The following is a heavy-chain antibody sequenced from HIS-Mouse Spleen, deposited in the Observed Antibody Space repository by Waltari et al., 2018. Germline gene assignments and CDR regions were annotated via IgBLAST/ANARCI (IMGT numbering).Heavy chain of an antibody. D-gene: IGHD3-9*01. CDR1: GYTFTGYY. V-gene: IGHV1-2*02. J-gene: IGHJ5*02. Sequence: QVQLVQSGAEVKKPGASVKVSCKASGYTFTGYYMHWVRQAPGQGLEWMGWINPNSGGTNYAQTFQGRVTMTRDTSISTAYRELSRLRSDGTAVYYCARDPPHYDILTGPPGGRFDPWGQGTLVTVSS. CDR3: ARDPPHYDILTGPPGGRFDP. CDR2: INPNSGGT.